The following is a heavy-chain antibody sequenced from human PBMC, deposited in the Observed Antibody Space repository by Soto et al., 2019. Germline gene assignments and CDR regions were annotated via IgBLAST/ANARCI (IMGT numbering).Heavy chain of an antibody. CDR2: ISSSSSYI. D-gene: IGHD1-20*01. CDR3: ARVDVLVYITGTFGNWFDP. CDR1: GFTFSSYS. Sequence: EVQLVESGGGLVKPGGSLRLSCAASGFTFSSYSMNWVRQAPGKGLEWVSSISSSSSYIYYADSVKGRFTISRDNAKNSLYLQRNSLRAEDTAVYYCARVDVLVYITGTFGNWFDPWGQGTLDTVSS. V-gene: IGHV3-21*01. J-gene: IGHJ5*02.